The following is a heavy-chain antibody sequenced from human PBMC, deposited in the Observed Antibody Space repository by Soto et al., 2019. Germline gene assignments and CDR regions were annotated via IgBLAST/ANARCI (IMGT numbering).Heavy chain of an antibody. CDR3: AREDMSGTYYFDY. V-gene: IGHV4-61*01. CDR2: MYYSGIT. Sequence: QVQLQESGPGLVKPSETLSLTCTVSGAPVSSETHFWTWIRQPPGKGLEWIGYMYYSGITNSNPALNSRVTLSVDRSRNQFSLSLNSVTAADTAVYYCAREDMSGTYYFDYWGPGMQVTVSS. J-gene: IGHJ4*02. D-gene: IGHD1-26*01. CDR1: GAPVSSETHF.